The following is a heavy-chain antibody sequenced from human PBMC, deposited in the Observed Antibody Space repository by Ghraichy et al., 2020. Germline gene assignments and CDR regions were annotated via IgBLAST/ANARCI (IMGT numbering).Heavy chain of an antibody. CDR3: ARAYGVVIIQDYYYGMDV. CDR2: IIPIFGTA. CDR1: GGTFSSYA. Sequence: SVKVSCKASGGTFSSYAISWVRQAPGQGLEWMGGIIPIFGTANYAQKFQGRVTITADESTSTAYMELSSLRSEDTAVYYCARAYGVVIIQDYYYGMDVWGQGTTVTVSS. J-gene: IGHJ6*02. D-gene: IGHD3-3*01. V-gene: IGHV1-69*13.